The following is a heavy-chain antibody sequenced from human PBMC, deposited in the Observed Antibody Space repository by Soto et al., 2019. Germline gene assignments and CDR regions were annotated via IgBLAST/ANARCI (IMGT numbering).Heavy chain of an antibody. CDR3: ARARYFDGLYYFDY. J-gene: IGHJ4*02. V-gene: IGHV3-7*01. CDR2: IKQDGSEK. CDR1: GFTFSSYW. Sequence: GGSLRLSCAASGFTFSSYWMSWVRQAPGKGLEWVANIKQDGSEKYYVDSVKGRFTISRDNAKNSLYLQMNSLRAEDTAVYYCARARYFDGLYYFDYWGQGTLVTVSS. D-gene: IGHD3-9*01.